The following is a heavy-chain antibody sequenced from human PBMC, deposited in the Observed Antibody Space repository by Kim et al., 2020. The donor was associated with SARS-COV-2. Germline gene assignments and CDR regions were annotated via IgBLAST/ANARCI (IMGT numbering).Heavy chain of an antibody. CDR3: ARDSALGAVAGTT. V-gene: IGHV1-69*01. D-gene: IGHD6-19*01. J-gene: IGHJ5*02. Sequence: YAQKFQGRVTMTADESTSTAYMGLSSLRSEDTAVYYCARDSALGAVAGTTWGQGTLVTVSS.